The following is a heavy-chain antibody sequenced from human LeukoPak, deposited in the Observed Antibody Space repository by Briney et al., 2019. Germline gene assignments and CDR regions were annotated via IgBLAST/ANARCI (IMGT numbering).Heavy chain of an antibody. V-gene: IGHV1-24*01. Sequence: ASVKVSCKVSGYTLTELSMHLVRQAPGKGLEWMGGFDPEDGETIYAQKFQGRVTMTEDTSTDTAYMELSSLRSEDTAVYYSLGERHCGAAPAFDIWGQGTMVTVSS. CDR1: GYTLTELS. CDR3: LGERHCGAAPAFDI. J-gene: IGHJ3*02. D-gene: IGHD6-25*01. CDR2: FDPEDGET.